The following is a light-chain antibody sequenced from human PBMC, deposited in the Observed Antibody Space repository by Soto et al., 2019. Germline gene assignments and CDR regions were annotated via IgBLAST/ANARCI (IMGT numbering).Light chain of an antibody. J-gene: IGKJ1*01. CDR1: QSTSNH. CDR3: QQSYSSPPT. Sequence: DMQMTQAPSSLSASVEDRVIITCRASQSTSNHLNWYQQKPGKAPKLLIFAASSLQSGVPSRFSGSRSGPDFTLTISSLQPEDFATYYCQQSYSSPPTFGQGTKVDIK. V-gene: IGKV1-39*01. CDR2: AAS.